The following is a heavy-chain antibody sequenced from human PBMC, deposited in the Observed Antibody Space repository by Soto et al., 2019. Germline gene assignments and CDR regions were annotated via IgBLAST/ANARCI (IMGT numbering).Heavy chain of an antibody. J-gene: IGHJ4*02. CDR3: ARDVGYNWNLIDY. CDR2: VNAGNGNT. V-gene: IGHV1-3*01. CDR1: GYTFTSYA. D-gene: IGHD1-20*01. Sequence: QVQLVQSGAEVKKPGASVKGSCTASGYTFTSYAIHWVRQAPGQRLGWMGWVNAGNGNTKYSQTLQGRVTITRDTSASTAYMELSSLRSEDTAVYYCARDVGYNWNLIDYWGQGTLVTVSS.